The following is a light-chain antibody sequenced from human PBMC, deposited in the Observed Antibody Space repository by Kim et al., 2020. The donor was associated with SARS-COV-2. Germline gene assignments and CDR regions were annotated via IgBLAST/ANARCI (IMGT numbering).Light chain of an antibody. Sequence: SYELTQPPSVSVSPGQTASITCSGDKLGNKYACWYQQKSGQSPVLVIYQDDKRPSGIPERFSGSNSGNTATLTISGTQAMDEADYYCQAWDSGWVFGGGT. CDR2: QDD. V-gene: IGLV3-1*01. J-gene: IGLJ3*02. CDR1: KLGNKY. CDR3: QAWDSGWV.